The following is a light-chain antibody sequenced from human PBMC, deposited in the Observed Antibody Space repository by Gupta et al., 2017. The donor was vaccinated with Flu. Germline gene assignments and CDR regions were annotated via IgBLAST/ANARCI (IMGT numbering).Light chain of an antibody. CDR3: GSYTGKTTPYV. CDR1: STDVGGYNS. Sequence: STDVGGYNSVIWFQQHPGEVPNLVIYEVTHRPSGVSDRFSGSKSGNTASLTISGLQAEDEADYYCGSYTGKTTPYVFGTGTTVTVL. CDR2: EVT. V-gene: IGLV2-14*01. J-gene: IGLJ1*01.